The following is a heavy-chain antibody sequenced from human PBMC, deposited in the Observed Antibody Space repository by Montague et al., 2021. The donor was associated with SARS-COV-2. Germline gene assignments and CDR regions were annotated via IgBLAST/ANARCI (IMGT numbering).Heavy chain of an antibody. Sequence: SETLSLTCSVSGGSISSYYWSWIRQSPGKGLEWIGYIFRSGITDYNPSLKSRVTISVDMSKNQFSLQLNSVTAADSAVYYCARTVYNWNDWFDPWGQGTLVTVSS. V-gene: IGHV4-59*13. CDR2: IFRSGIT. J-gene: IGHJ5*02. D-gene: IGHD1-20*01. CDR1: GGSISSYY. CDR3: ARTVYNWNDWFDP.